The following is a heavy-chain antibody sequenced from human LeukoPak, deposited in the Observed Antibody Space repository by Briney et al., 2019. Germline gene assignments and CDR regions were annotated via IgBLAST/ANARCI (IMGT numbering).Heavy chain of an antibody. D-gene: IGHD6-6*01. Sequence: GASVKVSCKASGGTFSSYAISWVRQAPGQGLEWMGGIIPIFGTANYAQKFQGRVTITADESTSTAYMELSSLRSEDTAVYYCARLGYSSSYDDGYWGQGTLVTVSS. V-gene: IGHV1-69*13. CDR3: ARLGYSSSYDDGY. J-gene: IGHJ4*02. CDR1: GGTFSSYA. CDR2: IIPIFGTA.